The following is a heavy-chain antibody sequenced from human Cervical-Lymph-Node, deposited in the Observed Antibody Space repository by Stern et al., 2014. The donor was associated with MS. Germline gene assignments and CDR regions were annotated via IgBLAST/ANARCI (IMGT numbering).Heavy chain of an antibody. CDR3: AKRVSDAFNI. D-gene: IGHD2-8*01. CDR2: IFTGDSDT. J-gene: IGHJ3*02. V-gene: IGHV5-51*03. Sequence: EVQLVESGAEVKKPGESLKISCKDFGSSFTTYWLGWVRQMPGKGLEWVGVIFTGDSDTSYSPTFQGQVTMSADKSTSTAYLQWRSLRASDPAMYYCAKRVSDAFNIWGQGTMVTVSS. CDR1: GSSFTTYW.